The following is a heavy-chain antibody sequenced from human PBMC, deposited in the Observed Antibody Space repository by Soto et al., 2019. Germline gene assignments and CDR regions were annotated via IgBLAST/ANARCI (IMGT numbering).Heavy chain of an antibody. V-gene: IGHV4-31*03. Sequence: QVQLQESGPGLVKPSQTLSLTCTVSGGSISSGGYYWSGIRQHPGKGLEWIGYIYYSGSTYYNTSLKSRVTISVDTSKNQFSLKLRSVTAADTAVYYCASIVSSAHGEFSDWGQGPLVTVYS. CDR1: GGSISSGGYY. J-gene: IGHJ4*02. CDR3: ASIVSSAHGEFSD. CDR2: IYYSGST. D-gene: IGHD3-10*01.